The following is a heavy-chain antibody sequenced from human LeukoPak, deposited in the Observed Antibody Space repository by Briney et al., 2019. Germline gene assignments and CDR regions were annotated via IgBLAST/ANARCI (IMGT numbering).Heavy chain of an antibody. Sequence: SETLSLTCAVYGGSFSGYYWSWIRQPPGKGLEWIGYIYYSGSTNYNPSLKSRVTISVDTSKNQFSLKLSSVTAADTAMYYCARVGTYYYHYMDVWGKGTTVTVSS. V-gene: IGHV4-59*01. D-gene: IGHD1-26*01. CDR3: ARVGTYYYHYMDV. CDR1: GGSFSGYY. J-gene: IGHJ6*03. CDR2: IYYSGST.